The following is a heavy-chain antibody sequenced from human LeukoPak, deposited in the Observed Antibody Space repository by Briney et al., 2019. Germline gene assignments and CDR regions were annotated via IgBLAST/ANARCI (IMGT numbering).Heavy chain of an antibody. D-gene: IGHD2-15*01. CDR3: AKDGCSGGSCYSSWYFDL. CDR2: ISYHGSNK. J-gene: IGHJ2*01. CDR1: GLTFNSYW. V-gene: IGHV3-30*18. Sequence: GGSLRLPCAASGLTFNSYWMHWVRQVAGKAREGVAVISYHGSNKYYADSVKGRFTISRDNSKNTLYLQMNSLRAEDTAVYYCAKDGCSGGSCYSSWYFDLWGRGTLVTVSS.